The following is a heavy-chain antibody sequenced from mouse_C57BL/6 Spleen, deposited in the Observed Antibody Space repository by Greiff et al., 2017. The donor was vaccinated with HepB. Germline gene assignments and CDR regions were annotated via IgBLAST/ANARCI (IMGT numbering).Heavy chain of an antibody. J-gene: IGHJ4*01. Sequence: VQLQQSGPELVKPGASVKISCKASGYAFSSSWMNWVKQRPGKGLEWIGRIYPGDGDTNYNGKFKGKATLTADKSSSTAYMQLSSLTSEDSAVYFCAKSGNYGQGYYAMDYWGQGTSVTVSS. V-gene: IGHV1-82*01. CDR1: GYAFSSSW. D-gene: IGHD1-1*02. CDR2: IYPGDGDT. CDR3: AKSGNYGQGYYAMDY.